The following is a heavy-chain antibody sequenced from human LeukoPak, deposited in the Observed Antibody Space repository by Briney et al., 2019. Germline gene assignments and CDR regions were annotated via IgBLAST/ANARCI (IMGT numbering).Heavy chain of an antibody. D-gene: IGHD6-13*01. CDR1: ASSIRSRYY. CDR2: IFHTGDT. V-gene: IGHV4-38-2*02. Sequence: PSETLSLTCTVSASSIRSRYYWGWIRQPPGKGLEWIGSIFHTGDTYYNPSLKSRVTISVDTSKNQFSLKLSSVTAADTAVYYCASPLIAAAGTFDYWGQGTLVTVSS. CDR3: ASPLIAAAGTFDY. J-gene: IGHJ4*02.